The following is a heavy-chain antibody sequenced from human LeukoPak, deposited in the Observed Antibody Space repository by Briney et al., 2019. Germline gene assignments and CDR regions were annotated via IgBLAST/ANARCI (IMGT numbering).Heavy chain of an antibody. D-gene: IGHD1-26*01. V-gene: IGHV3-23*01. CDR1: GFTFASFA. CDR3: AKENSGTYLYYFDY. Sequence: GGSLRLSCAASGFTFASFAMSWVRQAPGKGLEWVSAISGGDGSTYYTDSVKGRFTISTDNSKNMSYLQMNSLRPEDTAVYYCAKENSGTYLYYFDYWGQGTLVTVPS. CDR2: ISGGDGST. J-gene: IGHJ4*02.